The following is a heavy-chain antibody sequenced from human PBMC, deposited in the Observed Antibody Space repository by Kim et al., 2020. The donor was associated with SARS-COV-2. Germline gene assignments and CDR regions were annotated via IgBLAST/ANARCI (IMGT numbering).Heavy chain of an antibody. Sequence: GGSLRLSCAASGFTFSSYGMHWVRQAPGKGLEWVAVISYDGSNKYYADSVKGRFTISRDNSKNTLYLQMNSLRAEDTAVYYCVEFGELLYGFGYWGQGTLVTVSS. V-gene: IGHV3-33*05. CDR1: GFTFSSYG. D-gene: IGHD3-10*01. CDR2: ISYDGSNK. J-gene: IGHJ4*02. CDR3: VEFGELLYGFGY.